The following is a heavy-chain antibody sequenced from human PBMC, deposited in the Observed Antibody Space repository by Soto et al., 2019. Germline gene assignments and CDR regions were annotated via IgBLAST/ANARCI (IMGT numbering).Heavy chain of an antibody. CDR1: GGSVSSGSYY. J-gene: IGHJ6*02. D-gene: IGHD3-9*01. CDR3: ARDGADGLFYGMDV. V-gene: IGHV4-61*01. Sequence: PSETLSLTCTVSGGSVSSGSYYWSWVRQPPGKGLEWIVYSNYSGSTNSNPSQKSRVTISVDTDKTQCSLKLSSSTAADTAVYYYARDGADGLFYGMDVWGQGTTVTVSS. CDR2: SNYSGST.